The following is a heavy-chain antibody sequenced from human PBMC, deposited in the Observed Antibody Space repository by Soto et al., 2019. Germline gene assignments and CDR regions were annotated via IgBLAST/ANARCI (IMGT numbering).Heavy chain of an antibody. J-gene: IGHJ5*02. Sequence: PSETLSLTCTVSGGSISSYYWSWIRQPPGKGLEWIGYIYYSGSTNYNPSLKSRVTISVDTSKNQFSLKLSSVTAADTAVYYCAGIFSTSSSFEFDPWGQGTQVTVSS. CDR1: GGSISSYY. CDR3: AGIFSTSSSFEFDP. V-gene: IGHV4-59*08. D-gene: IGHD2-2*01. CDR2: IYYSGST.